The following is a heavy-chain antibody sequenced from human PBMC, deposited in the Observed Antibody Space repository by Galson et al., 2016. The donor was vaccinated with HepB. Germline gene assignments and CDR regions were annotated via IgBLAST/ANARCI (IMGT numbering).Heavy chain of an antibody. CDR3: ARQYSSSSFYYGMDV. J-gene: IGHJ6*02. Sequence: CAISGDSVSSNSATWNWIRQSPSRGLEWLGRTYYRSKWYNDYAVSVKSRVTINPDTSTNQFSLHLNSVTPEGTAVYYCARQYSSSSFYYGMDVWGQGTTVTVSS. D-gene: IGHD6-6*01. CDR1: GDSVSSNSAT. CDR2: TYYRSKWYN. V-gene: IGHV6-1*01.